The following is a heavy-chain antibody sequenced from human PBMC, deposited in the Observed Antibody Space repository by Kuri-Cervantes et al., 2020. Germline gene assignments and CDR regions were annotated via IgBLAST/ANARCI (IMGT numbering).Heavy chain of an antibody. V-gene: IGHV4-38-2*01. D-gene: IGHD3-10*01. Sequence: SETLSLTCAVSGYSISSCCYWGWIRQPPGKGLEWIGSIYHSGSTNYNPSLKSRVTISVDTSKNQFSLKLSSVTAADTAVYYCARGALITTTTFYSYYYMDVWGKGTTVTVSS. CDR3: ARGALITTTTFYSYYYMDV. CDR2: IYHSGST. J-gene: IGHJ6*03. CDR1: GYSISSCCY.